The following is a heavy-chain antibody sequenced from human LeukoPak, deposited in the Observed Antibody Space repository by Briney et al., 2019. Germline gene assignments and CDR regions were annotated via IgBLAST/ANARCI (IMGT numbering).Heavy chain of an antibody. CDR2: IYTSGST. CDR1: GGSISSYY. CDR3: ASGPGVGYDFWSGTPSYYYYYMDV. D-gene: IGHD3-3*01. V-gene: IGHV4-4*07. Sequence: PSETLSLTCTVSGGSISSYYWSWIRQPAGKGLEWIGRIYTSGSTNYNPSLKSRVTISVDKSKNQFSLKLSSVTAADTAAYYCASGPGVGYDFWSGTPSYYYYYMDVWGKGTTVTVSS. J-gene: IGHJ6*03.